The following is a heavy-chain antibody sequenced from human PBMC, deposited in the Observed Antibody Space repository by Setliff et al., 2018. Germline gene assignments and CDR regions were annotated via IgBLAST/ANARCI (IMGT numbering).Heavy chain of an antibody. CDR3: VKERYFDWFFED. Sequence: SETLSLTCTVSGASVTSFDYYWSWIRQSDGKRLEWIGRIHASGSPNYNPSLKSRVTISLDPSANQFSLNLSSVTAADTAFYYCVKERYFDWFFEDWGQGTLVTVSS. D-gene: IGHD3-9*01. J-gene: IGHJ4*02. CDR1: GASVTSFDYY. CDR2: IHASGSP. V-gene: IGHV4-61*02.